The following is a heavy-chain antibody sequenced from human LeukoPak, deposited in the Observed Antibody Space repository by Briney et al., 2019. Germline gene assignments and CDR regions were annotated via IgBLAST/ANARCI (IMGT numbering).Heavy chain of an antibody. D-gene: IGHD3-3*01. CDR1: DYSISSAYY. Sequence: SETLSLTCAVSDYSISSAYYWGWIRQPPGKGLEWIGYIYYSGSTNYIPSLKSRVTISVDTSKNQFSLKLSSVTAADTAVYYCAREHPSYDFWSGYYPLWGQGTLVTVSS. V-gene: IGHV4-38-2*02. CDR2: IYYSGST. CDR3: AREHPSYDFWSGYYPL. J-gene: IGHJ4*02.